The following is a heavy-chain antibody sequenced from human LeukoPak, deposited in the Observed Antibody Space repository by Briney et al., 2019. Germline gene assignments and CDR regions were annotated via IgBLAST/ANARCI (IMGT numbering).Heavy chain of an antibody. J-gene: IGHJ4*02. V-gene: IGHV3-7*03. CDR3: ANSPRGYSYGTRQFDY. CDR1: GFTFSSYW. CDR2: IKQDGSEK. Sequence: GGSLRLSCAASGFTFSSYWMSWVRQAPGKGLEWVANIKQDGSEKYYVDSVKGRFTISRDNAKNSLYLQMNSLRAEDTAVYYCANSPRGYSYGTRQFDYWGQGTLVTVSS. D-gene: IGHD5-18*01.